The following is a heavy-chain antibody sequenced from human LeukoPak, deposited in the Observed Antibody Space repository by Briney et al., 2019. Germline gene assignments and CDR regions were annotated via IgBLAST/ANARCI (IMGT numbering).Heavy chain of an antibody. V-gene: IGHV1-46*01. CDR3: ARRYFDWLPIDY. Sequence: GSVKVSCKASGYTFTSYYMHWVRQAPGQGLEWMGIINPSGGSTSYAQKFQGRVTMTRDTSTSTVYMELSSLRSEDTAVYYCARRYFDWLPIDYWGQGTLVTVSS. J-gene: IGHJ4*02. CDR1: GYTFTSYY. D-gene: IGHD3-9*01. CDR2: INPSGGST.